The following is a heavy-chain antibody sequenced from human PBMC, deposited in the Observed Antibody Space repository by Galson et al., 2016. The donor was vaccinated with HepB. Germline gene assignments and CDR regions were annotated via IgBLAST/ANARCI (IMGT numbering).Heavy chain of an antibody. D-gene: IGHD3-10*01. CDR3: ARRFPGHYYGSGTYPTTYYDSDS. CDR2: IYYSGST. V-gene: IGHV4-31*03. Sequence: TLSLTCTVSGDSITSNGYYWDWVRQLPGKGLEWIGHIYYSGSTSYNPSLKSRVAISLDTSANQFSLKLRSVTAADTAVYYCARRFPGHYYGSGTYPTTYYDSDSWGQGTLVTVSS. CDR1: GDSITSNGYY. J-gene: IGHJ4*02.